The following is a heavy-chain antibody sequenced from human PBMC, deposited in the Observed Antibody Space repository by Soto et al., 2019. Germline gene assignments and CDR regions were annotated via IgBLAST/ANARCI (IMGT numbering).Heavy chain of an antibody. CDR2: LSYDGADK. V-gene: IGHV3-30-3*01. CDR1: GFNFRSYA. CDR3: ARALTYYYDIDY. J-gene: IGHJ4*02. Sequence: GGSLRLSCEASGFNFRSYAMHWVRQAPGKGLEWVAVLSYDGADKYYADSVKGRFTVSRDNSKNTLSLQMNSLRAEDTAVYYCARALTYYYDIDYWGQGTLVTVSS. D-gene: IGHD3-22*01.